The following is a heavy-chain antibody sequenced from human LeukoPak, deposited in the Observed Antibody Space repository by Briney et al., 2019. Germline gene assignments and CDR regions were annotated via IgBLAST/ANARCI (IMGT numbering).Heavy chain of an antibody. CDR3: ARDQAPYYYDSSEGAFDI. CDR2: INPNSGGT. V-gene: IGHV1-2*02. D-gene: IGHD3-22*01. J-gene: IGHJ3*02. CDR1: GYTFTGYY. Sequence: ASVKVSCKASGYTFTGYYMHWVRQAPGQGLGWMGWINPNSGGTNYAQKFQGRVTMTRDTSISTAYMELSRLRSDDTAVYYCARDQAPYYYDSSEGAFDIWGQGTMVTVSS.